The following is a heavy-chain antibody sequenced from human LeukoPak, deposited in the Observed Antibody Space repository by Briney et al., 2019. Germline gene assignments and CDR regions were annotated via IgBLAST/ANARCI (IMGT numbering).Heavy chain of an antibody. V-gene: IGHV4-59*01. Sequence: SETLSLTCTVSGGSISGYYWSWIRQPPGKGLEWIGYIYYSGSTNYNPSLKSRVTISVDTSKNQFSLKLSSVTAADTAVYYCARVWGYDILTGYYYYYYGMDVWGQGTTVTVSS. D-gene: IGHD3-9*01. CDR2: IYYSGST. CDR3: ARVWGYDILTGYYYYYYGMDV. CDR1: GGSISGYY. J-gene: IGHJ6*02.